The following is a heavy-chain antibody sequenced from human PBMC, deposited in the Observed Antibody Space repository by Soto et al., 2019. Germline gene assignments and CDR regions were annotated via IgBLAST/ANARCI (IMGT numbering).Heavy chain of an antibody. CDR3: ARDAGIAAGEWSWFDP. CDR2: IIPIFGTA. Sequence: QVQLVQSGAEVKKPGSSVKVSCTASGGTFSSYAISWVRQAPGQGLEWMGGIIPIFGTANYAQKFQGRVTITADESTSTAYMELSSLRSEDTAVYYCARDAGIAAGEWSWFDPWGQGTLVTVSS. V-gene: IGHV1-69*01. J-gene: IGHJ5*02. D-gene: IGHD6-13*01. CDR1: GGTFSSYA.